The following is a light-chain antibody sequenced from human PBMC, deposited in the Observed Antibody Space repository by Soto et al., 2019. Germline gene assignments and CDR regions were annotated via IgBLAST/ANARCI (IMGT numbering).Light chain of an antibody. Sequence: QSALIQPASVSGSPGLSIAISCTGTSSDVGGYNHVSWYQQYPGKVPKLIIYEVTNRPSGVSNRFSGSKSGNTASLTISGLQAEDEADYYCNSFTSSSTSYVFGTGTKVTVL. CDR1: SSDVGGYNH. J-gene: IGLJ1*01. CDR2: EVT. CDR3: NSFTSSSTSYV. V-gene: IGLV2-14*01.